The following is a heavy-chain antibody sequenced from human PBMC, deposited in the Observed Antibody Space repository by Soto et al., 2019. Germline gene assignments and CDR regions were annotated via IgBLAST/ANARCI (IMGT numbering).Heavy chain of an antibody. CDR1: GYDFTAYD. Sequence: VKVSCKASGYDFTAYDINWVRQASGQGLEWLGRINPKSGGTSTAQKFQGWVTMTTDTSISTASMELTRLTSDDTAIYYCARGDSTDCSNGVCSFFYNHDMDVWGQGTTVTVSS. CDR3: ARGDSTDCSNGVCSFFYNHDMDV. V-gene: IGHV1-2*04. CDR2: INPKSGGT. D-gene: IGHD2-8*01. J-gene: IGHJ6*02.